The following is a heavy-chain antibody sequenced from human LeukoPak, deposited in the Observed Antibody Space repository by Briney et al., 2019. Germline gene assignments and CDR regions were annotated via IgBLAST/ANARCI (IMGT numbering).Heavy chain of an antibody. CDR3: AKDQTAHFKAVAGTGWFDP. V-gene: IGHV3-23*01. CDR1: GFTFSSYS. CDR2: ISDIGGST. J-gene: IGHJ5*02. Sequence: GGSLSLSRAPSGFTFSSYSMRWVRQAPGRGREWVSAISDIGGSTQHTDSPKERFTISRENSKNTLYLQMNSLRAEDTGVYYCAKDQTAHFKAVAGTGWFDPWGQGTLVTVSS. D-gene: IGHD6-19*01.